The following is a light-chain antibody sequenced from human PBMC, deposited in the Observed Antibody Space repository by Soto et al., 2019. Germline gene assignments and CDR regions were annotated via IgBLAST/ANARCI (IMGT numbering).Light chain of an antibody. V-gene: IGLV1-40*01. CDR3: QSYDSSLSWV. J-gene: IGLJ3*02. CDR1: SSNIGANYD. CDR2: ADI. Sequence: QSVLTQPPSVSGAPGQRVTXSCTGSSSNIGANYDVNWYQQLPGTAPKLLIYADINRPSGVPDRFSGSTSGTSASLAITGLQAEDEADYYCQSYDSSLSWVFGGGTKLTVL.